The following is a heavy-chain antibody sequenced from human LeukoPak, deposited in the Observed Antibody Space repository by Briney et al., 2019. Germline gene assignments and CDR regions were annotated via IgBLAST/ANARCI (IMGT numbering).Heavy chain of an antibody. CDR3: ARDTIVVVSHYYYGMDV. J-gene: IGHJ6*02. Sequence: PGGSLRLSCAASGFTFSSYSMNWVRQAPGKGLEWVSSISSSSSYIYYADSVKGRFTISRDNAKNSLYLQMNSLRAEDTAVYYCARDTIVVVSHYYYGMDVWGQGTTVTVSS. D-gene: IGHD2-21*01. V-gene: IGHV3-21*01. CDR2: ISSSSSYI. CDR1: GFTFSSYS.